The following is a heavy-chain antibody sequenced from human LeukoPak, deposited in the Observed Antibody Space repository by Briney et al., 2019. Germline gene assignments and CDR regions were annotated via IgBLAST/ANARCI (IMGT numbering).Heavy chain of an antibody. CDR1: GGSISSCSDY. D-gene: IGHD1-26*01. CDR2: IYTSGST. J-gene: IGHJ6*03. V-gene: IGHV4-61*02. CDR3: ARDRYSGSLVTYYYMDV. Sequence: SQTLSLTCTVSGGSISSCSDYWSWIRQPAGKGLEWIGRIYTSGSTNYNPSLKSRVTISVDTSKNQFSLKLSSVTAADTAVYYCARDRYSGSLVTYYYMDVWGKGTTVTVSS.